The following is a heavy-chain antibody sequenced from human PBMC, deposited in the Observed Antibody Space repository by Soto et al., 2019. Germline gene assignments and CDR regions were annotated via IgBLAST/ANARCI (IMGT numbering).Heavy chain of an antibody. Sequence: EVQLVESGGGLVQPGGSLRLSCAASGFTVSSNYMSWVRQAPGKGLEWVSVIYSGGSTYYADSVKGRFTISRHNSTNPLYLQMDSLRAEDTAVYYCARVRGGLFDYWGQGTLVTVSS. CDR2: IYSGGST. CDR3: ARVRGGLFDY. J-gene: IGHJ4*02. D-gene: IGHD3-16*01. V-gene: IGHV3-53*04. CDR1: GFTVSSNY.